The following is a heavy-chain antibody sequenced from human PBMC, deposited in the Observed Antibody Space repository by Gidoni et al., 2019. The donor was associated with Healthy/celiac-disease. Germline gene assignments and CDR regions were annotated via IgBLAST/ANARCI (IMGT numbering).Heavy chain of an antibody. CDR3: ARSGSREKFFDY. Sequence: QLQLQESGSGLVKPSQTLSLTCPVSCCSISSGGYSWSWIRQQPGKGLEWIGYIYHSGSTYYNPSLKSRVTISVDRSKNQFSLKLSSVTAADTAVYYCARSGSREKFFDYWGQGTLVTVSS. CDR1: CCSISSGGYS. CDR2: IYHSGST. D-gene: IGHD3-10*01. V-gene: IGHV4-30-2*01. J-gene: IGHJ4*02.